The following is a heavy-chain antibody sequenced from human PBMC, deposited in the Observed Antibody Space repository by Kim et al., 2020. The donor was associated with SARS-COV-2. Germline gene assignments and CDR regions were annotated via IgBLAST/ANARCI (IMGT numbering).Heavy chain of an antibody. J-gene: IGHJ4*02. V-gene: IGHV3-23*01. D-gene: IGHD6-13*01. CDR3: AKDLIGYRTPFSFGY. Sequence: DSVEGRFTISSDNSKNTLYLQMNSLRAEDTAVYYCAKDLIGYRTPFSFGYWGQGTLVTVSS.